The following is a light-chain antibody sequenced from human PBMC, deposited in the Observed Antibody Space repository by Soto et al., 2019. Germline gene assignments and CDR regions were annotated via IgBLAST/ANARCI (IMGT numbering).Light chain of an antibody. CDR3: QQYYSVPYT. J-gene: IGKJ2*01. CDR2: SAS. V-gene: IGKV4-1*01. Sequence: DIVMTQSPDSLAVSLVERATINCKSSQSVLYTFNNKNYLAWYQQKPGQPPKLLIYSASTRQSGVPGRFSGSGSGGDFTLTISGLQAEDVAVYYCQQYYSVPYTFGQGTKLEIK. CDR1: QSVLYTFNNKNY.